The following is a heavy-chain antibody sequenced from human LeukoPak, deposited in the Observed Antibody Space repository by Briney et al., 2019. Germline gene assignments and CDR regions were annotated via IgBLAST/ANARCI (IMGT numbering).Heavy chain of an antibody. CDR3: ARFWSGFLPDY. CDR1: GYPVSSYG. J-gene: IGHJ4*02. CDR2: ISANNGNT. V-gene: IGHV1-18*01. D-gene: IGHD3-3*01. Sequence: GASVKVSCKASGYPVSSYGIGWVRQAPGQGLEWMGWISANNGNTNYAQNLQGRVTMTTDTSTSTTYMELRSLRSGDTAVYYCARFWSGFLPDYWGLGTLVTVSS.